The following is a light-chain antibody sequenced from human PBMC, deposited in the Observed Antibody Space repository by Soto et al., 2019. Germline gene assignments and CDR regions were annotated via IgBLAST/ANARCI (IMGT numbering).Light chain of an antibody. Sequence: QSVLTQPPSVSGAPGQRVTISCTGSSSNIGANYDLHWYQQFPGTAPKLLMYGNNNRPSGVPDQFSGSKSGTSASLAITGLQAEDEADYYCQSYDSSLSGYVFGTGTKVTVL. CDR1: SSNIGANYD. CDR2: GNN. V-gene: IGLV1-40*01. CDR3: QSYDSSLSGYV. J-gene: IGLJ1*01.